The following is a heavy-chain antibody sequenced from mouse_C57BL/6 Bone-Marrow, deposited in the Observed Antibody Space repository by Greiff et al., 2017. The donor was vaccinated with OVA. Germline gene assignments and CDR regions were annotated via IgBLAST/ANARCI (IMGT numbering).Heavy chain of an antibody. Sequence: EVMLVESGGGLVKPGGSLKLSCAASGFTFSDYGMHWVRQAPEKGLEWVAYISSGSSTIYYADTVKGRFTISRDNAKNTLFLQMTSLRSEDTAMYYCARHGNYRNYYAMDYWGQGTSVTVSS. J-gene: IGHJ4*01. CDR1: GFTFSDYG. CDR2: ISSGSSTI. D-gene: IGHD2-1*01. V-gene: IGHV5-17*01. CDR3: ARHGNYRNYYAMDY.